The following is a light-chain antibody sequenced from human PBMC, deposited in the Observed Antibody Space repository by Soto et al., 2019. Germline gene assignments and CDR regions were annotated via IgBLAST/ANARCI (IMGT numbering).Light chain of an antibody. J-gene: IGKJ1*01. CDR2: GAS. Sequence: EIVLTQSPATLSLSPRERATLFCRASQSVGSSLAWYQQKLGQAPRLLIYGASDRATDIPARFSGSGSGTDFTLIISSLEPEDFAFYFCQQGSTWPWTFGQGTKVEIK. V-gene: IGKV3-11*01. CDR1: QSVGSS. CDR3: QQGSTWPWT.